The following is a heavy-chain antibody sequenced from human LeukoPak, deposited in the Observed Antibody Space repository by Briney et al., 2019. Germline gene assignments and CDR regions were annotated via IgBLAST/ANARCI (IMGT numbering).Heavy chain of an antibody. CDR2: IYDSGST. D-gene: IGHD3-22*01. CDR3: ASLTTADAFDI. CDR1: GVSISSYY. Sequence: SETLSLTCTVSGVSISSYYWSWIRQPPGKGLEWIGYIYDSGSTNYNPSLKSRVTISVDTSKNQFSLKLSSVTAADTAVFYCASLTTADAFDIWGQGTMVTVSS. J-gene: IGHJ3*02. V-gene: IGHV4-59*01.